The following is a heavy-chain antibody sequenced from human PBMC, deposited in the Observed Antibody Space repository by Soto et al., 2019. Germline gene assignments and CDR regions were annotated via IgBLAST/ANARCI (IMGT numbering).Heavy chain of an antibody. CDR2: ISTGSAYI. J-gene: IGHJ3*02. Sequence: EVQLVESGGGLVKPGGSLRLSCAASGFIFNPYTMHWVRQAPGKGLEWVSSISTGSAYIYYADSVKGRLTISRDNAKNSLYPQMKSLRAEDTAVYYCARDRGYTVTPAGAFDIWGQGTMVTVSS. D-gene: IGHD4-17*01. CDR3: ARDRGYTVTPAGAFDI. V-gene: IGHV3-21*02. CDR1: GFIFNPYT.